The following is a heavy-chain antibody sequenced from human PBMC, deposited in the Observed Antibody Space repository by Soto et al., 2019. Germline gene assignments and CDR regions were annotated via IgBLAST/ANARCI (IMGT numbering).Heavy chain of an antibody. V-gene: IGHV3-33*01. CDR1: GFTFTTYG. J-gene: IGHJ1*01. CDR2: IWYDGTKK. CDR3: VRSESGLNTAYFQN. Sequence: QVQLVDSGGGVAQPGRSLRLSCATSGFTFTTYGFNWVRQAPGKGLEWVAVIWYDGTKKYYAESVKGRFTITRDNSKNMLNLQMDSLRAEDTAMYYCVRSESGLNTAYFQNWGPGTQVTLSS. D-gene: IGHD2-15*01.